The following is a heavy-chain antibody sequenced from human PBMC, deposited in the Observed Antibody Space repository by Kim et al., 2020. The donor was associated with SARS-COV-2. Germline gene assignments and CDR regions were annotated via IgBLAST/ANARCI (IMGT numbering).Heavy chain of an antibody. CDR1: GFTFSDYY. CDR3: ARGRLRWLQEDREYNWFDP. V-gene: IGHV3-11*01. D-gene: IGHD5-12*01. Sequence: GGSLRLSCAASGFTFSDYYMSWIRQAPGKGLEWVSYISSSGSTIYYADSVKGRFTISRDNAKNSLYLQMNSLRAEDTAVYYCARGRLRWLQEDREYNWFDPWGQGTLVTVSS. J-gene: IGHJ5*02. CDR2: ISSSGSTI.